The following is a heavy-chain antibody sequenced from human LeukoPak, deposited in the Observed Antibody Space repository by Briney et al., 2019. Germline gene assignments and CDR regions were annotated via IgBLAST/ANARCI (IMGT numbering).Heavy chain of an antibody. J-gene: IGHJ4*02. CDR2: INPRGGTT. V-gene: IGHV1-46*01. Sequence: ASVNVSCKASGYTFTSHYIHWVRQAPGQGLEWMGIINPRGGTTRYAQKFQGRVTMTRDTSTSTVYMELSSLRSEDTAVYFCARGVESNGWYYFDYWGQGTLVTVSS. CDR1: GYTFTSHY. D-gene: IGHD6-19*01. CDR3: ARGVESNGWYYFDY.